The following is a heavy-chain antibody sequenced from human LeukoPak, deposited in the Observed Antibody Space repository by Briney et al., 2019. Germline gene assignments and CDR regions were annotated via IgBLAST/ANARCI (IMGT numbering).Heavy chain of an antibody. V-gene: IGHV3-23*01. CDR3: ARGRGSSSWRYYYYYMDV. D-gene: IGHD6-13*01. Sequence: GGSLRLSCAASGFTFSSYGMSWVRQAPGKGLEWVSAISGSGGSTYYADSVKGRFTISRDNAKNSLYLQMNSLRAEDTAVYYCARGRGSSSWRYYYYYMDVWGKGTTVTISS. J-gene: IGHJ6*03. CDR1: GFTFSSYG. CDR2: ISGSGGST.